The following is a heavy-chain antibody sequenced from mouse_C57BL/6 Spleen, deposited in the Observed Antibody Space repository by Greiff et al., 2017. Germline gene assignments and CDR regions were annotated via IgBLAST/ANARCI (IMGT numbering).Heavy chain of an antibody. D-gene: IGHD1-1*02. CDR1: GYAFSSSW. Sequence: QVQLKESGPELVKPGASVKISCKASGYAFSSSWMNWVKQGPGKGLEWIGRIYPGDGDTNYNGKFTGKATLTANKSTSTAYMQLSSLTSDDSAVSFCASGGSLAWFAYWGQGTLVTVSA. J-gene: IGHJ3*01. CDR3: ASGGSLAWFAY. CDR2: IYPGDGDT. V-gene: IGHV1-82*01.